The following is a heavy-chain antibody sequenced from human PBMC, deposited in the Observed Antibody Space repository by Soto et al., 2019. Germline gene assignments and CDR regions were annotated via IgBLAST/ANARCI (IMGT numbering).Heavy chain of an antibody. Sequence: GGSLRLSIAASGFTFSGYAMSWVRQAPGQWLEWVSAISGSGGSTYYADSVKGRFTISRDDSKNTLYLQMNSLRAEDTAVYYCANVVVTAIRSHHYGMDVWGQGTTVTVYS. J-gene: IGHJ6*02. CDR2: ISGSGGST. CDR1: GFTFSGYA. CDR3: ANVVVTAIRSHHYGMDV. V-gene: IGHV3-23*01. D-gene: IGHD2-21*02.